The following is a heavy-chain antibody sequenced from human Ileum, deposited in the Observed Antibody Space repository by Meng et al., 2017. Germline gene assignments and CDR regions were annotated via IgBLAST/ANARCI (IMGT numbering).Heavy chain of an antibody. CDR3: AREFYVDTAMVIDS. D-gene: IGHD5-18*01. J-gene: IGHJ4*02. CDR2: IYYDGNT. V-gene: IGHV4-30-4*01. Sequence: QVQLQESGPGLVKPSQTLSLTCTVSGDSLTSVNTQWSWIRQSPGKGPEYIGYIYYDGNTYYNPSLKSRLIIPIDTSRNEFSLRLNSVTAADTAVYYCAREFYVDTAMVIDSWGQGTLVTVSS. CDR1: GDSLTSVNTQ.